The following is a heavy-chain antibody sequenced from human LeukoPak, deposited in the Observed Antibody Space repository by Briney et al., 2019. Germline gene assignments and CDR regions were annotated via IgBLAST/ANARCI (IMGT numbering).Heavy chain of an antibody. CDR2: IHPSTGHP. D-gene: IGHD3-16*02. V-gene: IGHV7-4-1*02. CDR3: ARALDSLGGLSLPDY. CDR1: GYSFTSYA. J-gene: IGHJ4*02. Sequence: GASVKVSCKASGYSFTSYAMNWVRQAPGQGLEFMGWIHPSTGHPSYAQGFSGRFVFSLDTSVTTTYLQISDLKADDTAVYFCARALDSLGGLSLPDYWGQGTLVTVSS.